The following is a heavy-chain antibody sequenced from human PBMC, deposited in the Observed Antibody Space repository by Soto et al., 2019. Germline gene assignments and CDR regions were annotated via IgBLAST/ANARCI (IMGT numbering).Heavy chain of an antibody. J-gene: IGHJ3*01. D-gene: IGHD3-9*01. CDR1: GFTFSSYG. CDR3: AKELRYVDCDSAFDL. V-gene: IGHV3-30*18. CDR2: ISYDGSNK. Sequence: QVQLVESGGGVVQPGKSLRLSCAASGFTFSSYGMHWVRQAPGKGLEWVAIISYDGSNKYFADSVKGRFTISRDNSKNTLYMQMNSLRAEDTAVYHCAKELRYVDCDSAFDLWGQGTMVTVSS.